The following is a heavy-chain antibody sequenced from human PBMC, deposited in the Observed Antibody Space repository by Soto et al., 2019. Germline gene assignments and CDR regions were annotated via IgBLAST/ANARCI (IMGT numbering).Heavy chain of an antibody. CDR3: ARHKRVGGIDL. D-gene: IGHD1-26*01. V-gene: IGHV5-51*01. Sequence: GESLKISCQGSGYSFTTYWIGWVRQMPGEGLEWMGIIFPGDSDTRYSQSFQGQVTFSVDKSISTAYLHWSSLKASDTAMYYCARHKRVGGIDLWGQGTLVTVS. CDR2: IFPGDSDT. J-gene: IGHJ4*02. CDR1: GYSFTTYW.